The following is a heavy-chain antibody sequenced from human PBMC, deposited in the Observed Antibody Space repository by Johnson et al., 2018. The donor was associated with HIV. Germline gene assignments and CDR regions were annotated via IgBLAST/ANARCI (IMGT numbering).Heavy chain of an antibody. CDR3: ARDEPTDDAFDI. CDR2: ISWNSGNI. J-gene: IGHJ3*02. CDR1: GFSFDDYA. V-gene: IGHV3-9*03. Sequence: EVPLVESGGGLVQPGRSLRLSCAASGFSFDDYAMHWVRQAPGKGLEWVSGISWNSGNIAYADSVKGRFTISRDNSKNTLYLQMGSLRAEDMAVYYCARDEPTDDAFDIWGQGTMVTVSS.